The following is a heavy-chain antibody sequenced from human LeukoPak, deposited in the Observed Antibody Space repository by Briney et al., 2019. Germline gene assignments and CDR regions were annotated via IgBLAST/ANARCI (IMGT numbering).Heavy chain of an antibody. CDR1: GFTFSSYA. CDR2: FSSNGGST. Sequence: PGGSLRLSCSASGFTFSSYAMHWVRRAPGKGLEYVSAFSSNGGSTYYADSVKGRFTISRDNSKNTLYLQMSSLRAEDTAVYYCVRKVAPRAYNWFDPWGQGTLVTVSS. V-gene: IGHV3-64D*06. J-gene: IGHJ5*02. D-gene: IGHD2-15*01. CDR3: VRKVAPRAYNWFDP.